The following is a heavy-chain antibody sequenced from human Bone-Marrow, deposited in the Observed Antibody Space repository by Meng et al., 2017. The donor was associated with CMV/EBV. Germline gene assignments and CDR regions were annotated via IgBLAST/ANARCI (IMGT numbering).Heavy chain of an antibody. J-gene: IGHJ4*02. CDR2: IYYSGST. Sequence: VPGGSISSGDYYWSWIRQPPGKGLEWIGYIYYSGSTYYNPSLKSRVTISVDTSKNQFSLKLSSVTAADTAVYYCARGYSYGLGVIDYWGQGTLVTVSS. V-gene: IGHV4-30-4*08. CDR3: ARGYSYGLGVIDY. CDR1: GGSISSGDYY. D-gene: IGHD5-18*01.